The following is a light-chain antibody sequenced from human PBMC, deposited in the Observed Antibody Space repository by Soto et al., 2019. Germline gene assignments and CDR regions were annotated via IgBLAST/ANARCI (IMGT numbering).Light chain of an antibody. CDR3: CSYAGSSTFVV. CDR2: EGS. CDR1: SSDVGSYNL. Sequence: QSALTQPASVSGSPGQSITICCTGTSSDVGSYNLVSWYQQHPGKAPKLMIYEGSKRPSGVSNRFSGSKSGNMASLTISGLQAGDEANYYCCSYAGSSTFVVFGAGTKLTVL. V-gene: IGLV2-23*03. J-gene: IGLJ3*02.